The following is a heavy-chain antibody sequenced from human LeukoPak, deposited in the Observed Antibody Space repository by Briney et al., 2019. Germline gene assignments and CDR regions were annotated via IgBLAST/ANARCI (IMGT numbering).Heavy chain of an antibody. CDR3: ARDTDSSSYDY. J-gene: IGHJ4*02. CDR2: ISYDGSNK. Sequence: GGSLRLSCAASGFTFSSYAMHWVRQAPGKGLEWVAAISYDGSNKYYADSVKGRFTISRDNSKNTLYLQMNSLRAEDTAVYYCARDTDSSSYDYWGQGILVTVSS. CDR1: GFTFSSYA. D-gene: IGHD6-13*01. V-gene: IGHV3-30-3*01.